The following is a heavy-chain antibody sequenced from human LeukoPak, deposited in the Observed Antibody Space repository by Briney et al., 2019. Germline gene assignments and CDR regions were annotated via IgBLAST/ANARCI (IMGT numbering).Heavy chain of an antibody. CDR2: ISYDGSNK. CDR3: ARGSELVDGYSHFDY. J-gene: IGHJ4*02. V-gene: IGHV3-30-3*01. D-gene: IGHD5-24*01. Sequence: LLGRSLRLSCAASGFTFSSYAMHWVRQAPGKGLEWVAVISYDGSNKYYADSVKGRFTISRDNSKNTLYLQMNSLRAEDTAVYYCARGSELVDGYSHFDYWGQGTLVTVSS. CDR1: GFTFSSYA.